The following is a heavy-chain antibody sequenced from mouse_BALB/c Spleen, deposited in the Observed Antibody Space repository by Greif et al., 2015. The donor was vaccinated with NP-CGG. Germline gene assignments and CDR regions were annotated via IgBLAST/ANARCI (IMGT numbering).Heavy chain of an antibody. J-gene: IGHJ4*01. D-gene: IGHD2-1*01. V-gene: IGHV14-4*02. CDR1: GFNIKDYY. Sequence: VQLQQSGAELARSGASVELSCTASGFNIKDYYMHWVKQRPEQGLEWIGWIDPENGDTEYAPKFQGKATMTADTSSNTAYLQLSSLTSEDTAVYYCIYGNYYAMDYWGQGTSVTVSS. CDR2: IDPENGDT. CDR3: IYGNYYAMDY.